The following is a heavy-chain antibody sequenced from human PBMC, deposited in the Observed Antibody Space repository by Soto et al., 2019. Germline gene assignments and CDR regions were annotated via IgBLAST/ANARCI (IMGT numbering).Heavy chain of an antibody. CDR2: IYYSGHT. CDR3: ARQRTTVVTQAYFDH. D-gene: IGHD2-21*02. CDR1: GESISSSSYY. J-gene: IGHJ4*02. Sequence: SETLSLTCIVSGESISSSSYYWGWIRHPPGKGLEWIGSIYYSGHTYYNPSFKSRVTISIDTSKNQFSLKLSSVTATDTAVYYCARQRTTVVTQAYFDHWGQGALVTVSS. V-gene: IGHV4-39*01.